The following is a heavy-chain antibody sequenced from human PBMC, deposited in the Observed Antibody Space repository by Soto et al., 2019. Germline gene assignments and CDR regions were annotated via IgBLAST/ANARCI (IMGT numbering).Heavy chain of an antibody. Sequence: SLLSTSSASGFTFDDYTMHWVRQAPGKGLDWVSGISWNSGSIGYADSVKGRFTISRDNAKNSLYLQMNSLRAEDTALYYCAKDLIGPPSGGRCSFCPGMDVWGQGTTVTVSS. CDR1: GFTFDDYT. CDR3: AKDLIGPPSGGRCSFCPGMDV. V-gene: IGHV3-9*01. CDR2: ISWNSGSI. D-gene: IGHD2-15*01. J-gene: IGHJ6*02.